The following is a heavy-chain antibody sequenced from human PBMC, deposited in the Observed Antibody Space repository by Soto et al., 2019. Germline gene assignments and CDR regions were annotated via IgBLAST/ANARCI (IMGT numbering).Heavy chain of an antibody. J-gene: IGHJ6*02. V-gene: IGHV3-30*18. CDR3: AKEVGAISLGHLYSFYHGMDV. D-gene: IGHD5-12*01. CDR2: TSYDGSNK. CDR1: GFTFSTYG. Sequence: GGSLRLSCAASGFTFSTYGIHWVRQAPGKGLEWVAVTSYDGSNKSYADSVKGRFTISRDNSKNTLYLQMNSLRAEDTAVYYCAKEVGAISLGHLYSFYHGMDVWGQGTTVTVSS.